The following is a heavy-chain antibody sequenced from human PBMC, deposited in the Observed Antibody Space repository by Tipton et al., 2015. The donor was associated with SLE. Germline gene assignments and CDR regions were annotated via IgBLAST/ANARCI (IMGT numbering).Heavy chain of an antibody. J-gene: IGHJ4*02. V-gene: IGHV3-7*01. D-gene: IGHD4-17*01. Sequence: GSLRLSCAVSGFRFSDYWMTWVRQAPGKGLEWVGTIKEDGSQTYYADSLKGRFTISRDNSKNSVYLQMNGLRGEDTAVYYCARVRISVTTFLDYWGQGTLVSVSS. CDR2: IKEDGSQT. CDR1: GFRFSDYW. CDR3: ARVRISVTTFLDY.